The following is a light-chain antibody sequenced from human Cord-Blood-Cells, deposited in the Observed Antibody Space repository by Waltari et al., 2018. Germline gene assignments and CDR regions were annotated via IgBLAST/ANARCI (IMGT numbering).Light chain of an antibody. J-gene: IGKJ4*01. V-gene: IGKV3-11*01. CDR1: QSVSSH. Sequence: EIVLTQSPATLSLSPGERATLSCRASQSVSSHLAWYQQTPGQAPRLLSYDASNRATGIPARFSGSGSGTDFTLTISSLEPEDFAVYYCQQRSNWPPLTFGGGTKVEIK. CDR2: DAS. CDR3: QQRSNWPPLT.